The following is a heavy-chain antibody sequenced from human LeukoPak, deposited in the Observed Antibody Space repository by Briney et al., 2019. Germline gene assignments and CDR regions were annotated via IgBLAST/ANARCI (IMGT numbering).Heavy chain of an antibody. CDR2: ISSSSYI. D-gene: IGHD3-10*01. V-gene: IGHV3-21*01. J-gene: IGHJ6*03. CDR3: ARLIRSITMVRGVSYYYYMDV. Sequence: GGSLRLSXAASGFTFSSYSMNWVRQAPGKGLEWVSSISSSSYIYYADSVKGRFTISRDNDKNSLYLQMNSLRAEDTAVYYCARLIRSITMVRGVSYYYYMDVWGKGTTVTVSS. CDR1: GFTFSSYS.